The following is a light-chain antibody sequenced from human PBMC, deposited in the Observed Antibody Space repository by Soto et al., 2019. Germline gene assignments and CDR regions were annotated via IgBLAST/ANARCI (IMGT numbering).Light chain of an antibody. CDR3: EQNKSSSPVI. CDR2: DAS. CDR1: QSISSW. V-gene: IGKV1-5*01. Sequence: DIQMTQSPSTLSASVGDRVTITCRASQSISSWFSWYQQKPGNAPKLLIYDASSLESGVPSRFSGSGSGTEFTLTISSLQHDDFATYFSEQNKSSSPVIFVQGTRQEIK. J-gene: IGKJ5*01.